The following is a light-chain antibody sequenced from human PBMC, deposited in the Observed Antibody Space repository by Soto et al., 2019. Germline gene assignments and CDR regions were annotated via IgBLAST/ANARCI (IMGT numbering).Light chain of an antibody. CDR1: SGFNVGTYR. CDR2: TKADSDK. CDR3: MIWHSSTWV. J-gene: IGLJ3*02. Sequence: QLVLTQPSSLSASPGASASLTCTLRSGFNVGTYRIYWYQQKPGSPPQYLLKTKADSDKEEGSGVPSRFSASKDASANAGILLISGLQSEDEGDYYCMIWHSSTWVFSGGTKVTVL. V-gene: IGLV5-45*03.